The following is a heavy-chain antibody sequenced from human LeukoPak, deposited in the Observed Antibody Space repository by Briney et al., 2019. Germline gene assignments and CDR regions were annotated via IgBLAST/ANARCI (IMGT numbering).Heavy chain of an antibody. Sequence: GGSLRLSCTASGFIFSASWMHWVRQAPGKGLEWVGRVKSKIDGGTVEYAAAVKDRFIISRDDSQNMYLQMDSLKGDDTAVYYCMTGVSPAPHDGYWGQGTVVTVSS. CDR1: GFIFSASW. J-gene: IGHJ4*02. V-gene: IGHV3-15*01. CDR2: VKSKIDGGTV. D-gene: IGHD2-8*01. CDR3: MTGVSPAPHDGY.